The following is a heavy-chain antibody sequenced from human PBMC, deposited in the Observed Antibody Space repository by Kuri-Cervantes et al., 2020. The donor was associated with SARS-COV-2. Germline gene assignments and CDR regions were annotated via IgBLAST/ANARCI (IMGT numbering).Heavy chain of an antibody. CDR1: GFTFSSYS. Sequence: GESLKISCAASGFTFSSYSMNWVRQAPGKGLEWVSLISWDGGSTYYADSVKGRFTISRDNSKNSLYLQMNSLRTEDTALYYCAKPSRTAMVTGTYYFDYWGQGTLVTVSS. V-gene: IGHV3-43*01. D-gene: IGHD5-18*01. J-gene: IGHJ4*02. CDR2: ISWDGGST. CDR3: AKPSRTAMVTGTYYFDY.